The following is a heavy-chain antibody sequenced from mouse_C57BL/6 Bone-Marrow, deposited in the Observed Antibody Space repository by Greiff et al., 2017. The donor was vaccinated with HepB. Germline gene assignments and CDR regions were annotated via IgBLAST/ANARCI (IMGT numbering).Heavy chain of an antibody. D-gene: IGHD1-1*01. Sequence: QVQLKQSGAELVKPGASVKLSCKASGYTFTSYWMHWVKQRPGRGLEWIGRIDPNSGGTKYNEKFKSKATLTVDKPSSTAYMQLSSLTSEDSAVYYCAMDTTVVEDYYAMDYWGQGTSVTVSS. CDR1: GYTFTSYW. CDR3: AMDTTVVEDYYAMDY. J-gene: IGHJ4*01. CDR2: IDPNSGGT. V-gene: IGHV1-72*01.